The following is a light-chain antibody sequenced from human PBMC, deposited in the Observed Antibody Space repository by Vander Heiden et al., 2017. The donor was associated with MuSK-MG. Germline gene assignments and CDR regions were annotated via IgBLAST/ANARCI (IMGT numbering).Light chain of an antibody. CDR3: QQDGSSPFT. J-gene: IGKJ3*01. CDR1: QSVSSSY. Sequence: DIVLTQSPGTLSLSPGERATLSCRASQSVSSSYLAWYQQKPGQAPRLLIYGASSRATGIPDRVSGSGSGTDFTLTISRLEPEDFAVYYCQQDGSSPFTFGRGTKVDIK. CDR2: GAS. V-gene: IGKV3-20*01.